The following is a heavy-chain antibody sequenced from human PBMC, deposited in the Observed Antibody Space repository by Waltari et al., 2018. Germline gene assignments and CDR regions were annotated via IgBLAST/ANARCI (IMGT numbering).Heavy chain of an antibody. V-gene: IGHV4-59*01. CDR3: ARDRGLESRDGPEYYFDY. CDR1: GGSLASYF. CDR2: IYSSGTS. D-gene: IGHD3-10*01. Sequence: QVQLQQSGPGLVKPSETLSLTCSVSGGSLASYFWSWIRQPPGKGLEWIGYIYSSGTSNSNPSLKSRVTISVDKSKNQFALKLSSVTAADTAVYYCARDRGLESRDGPEYYFDYWGQGTLVTVSS. J-gene: IGHJ4*02.